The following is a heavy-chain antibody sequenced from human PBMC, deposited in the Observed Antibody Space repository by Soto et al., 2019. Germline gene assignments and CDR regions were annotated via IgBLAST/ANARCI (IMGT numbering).Heavy chain of an antibody. CDR2: ISGSGGST. CDR1: GFTFSSYD. D-gene: IGHD3-16*02. CDR3: AKDREVSWYLFDY. J-gene: IGHJ4*02. V-gene: IGHV3-23*01. Sequence: EVQLLESGGGLVQPGGSLRLSCAASGFTFSSYDMSWVRQAPGKGLEWVSAISGSGGSTYYADSVKGRFTISRDNSKNTLYLQMNSLRAEDTAVYYCAKDREVSWYLFDYWGQGTLVTVSS.